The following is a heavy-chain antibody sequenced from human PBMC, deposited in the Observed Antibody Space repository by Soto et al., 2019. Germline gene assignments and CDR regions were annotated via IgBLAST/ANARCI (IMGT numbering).Heavy chain of an antibody. CDR2: INHSGST. Sequence: QVQLQQWGAGLLKPSETLSLTCAVYGGSFSGYYWSWIRQPPGKGLEWIGEINHSGSTNYNPSLKSRVTISVDTSKSQFSLQLSSVTAADTAVYYCARGSTLALMTTVTRAWFDPWGQGTLVTVSS. CDR3: ARGSTLALMTTVTRAWFDP. V-gene: IGHV4-34*01. CDR1: GGSFSGYY. J-gene: IGHJ5*02. D-gene: IGHD4-17*01.